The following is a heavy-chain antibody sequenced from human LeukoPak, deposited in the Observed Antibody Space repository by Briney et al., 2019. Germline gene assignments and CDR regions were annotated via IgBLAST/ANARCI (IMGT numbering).Heavy chain of an antibody. D-gene: IGHD3-3*01. CDR2: IYDSGST. V-gene: IGHV4-59*01. J-gene: IGHJ4*02. CDR1: GGSISSYY. Sequence: SETLSLTCTVSGGSISSYYWSWIRQPPGKGLEWIGYIYDSGSTNYNPSLKSRVTISVDTSKNQFSLKLSSVTAADTAVYYCARGGGYYPFDYWGQGTLVTVSS. CDR3: ARGGGYYPFDY.